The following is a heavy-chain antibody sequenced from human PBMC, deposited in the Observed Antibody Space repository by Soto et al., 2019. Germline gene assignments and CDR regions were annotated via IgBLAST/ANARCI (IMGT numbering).Heavy chain of an antibody. CDR1: GFTFSSYA. Sequence: EVQLLESGGGLVQPGGSLRLSCAASGFTFSSYAMSWVRQAPGKGLEWVSTISGSGGNAYYADSVKGRFSISRDNSKNTLRLQMNSLRADDTAVYYCAKDGASGSYPPYYYFGMDVWDQGTTVTVSS. D-gene: IGHD1-26*01. CDR2: ISGSGGNA. CDR3: AKDGASGSYPPYYYFGMDV. V-gene: IGHV3-23*01. J-gene: IGHJ6*02.